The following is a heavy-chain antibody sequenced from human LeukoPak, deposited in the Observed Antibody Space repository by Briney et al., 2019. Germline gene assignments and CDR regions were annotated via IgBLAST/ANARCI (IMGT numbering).Heavy chain of an antibody. CDR3: ARDGMGGIKAFDI. J-gene: IGHJ3*02. V-gene: IGHV3-7*03. D-gene: IGHD3-10*01. Sequence: GGSLRLSCAASGFTFSSHAMCWVRQAPGKGLEWVANIKHDGSEKYYVDSVKGRFTISRDNAKNSLYLQMNSLRVEDTAVYYCARDGMGGIKAFDIWGQGTMVTVSS. CDR2: IKHDGSEK. CDR1: GFTFSSHA.